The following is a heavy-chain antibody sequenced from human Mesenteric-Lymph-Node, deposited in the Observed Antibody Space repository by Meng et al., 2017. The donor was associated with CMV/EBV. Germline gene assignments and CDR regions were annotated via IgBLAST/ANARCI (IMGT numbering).Heavy chain of an antibody. D-gene: IGHD2-2*01. CDR3: AKGTPLPAAVVDYFDY. CDR1: GFTFSSYA. Sequence: GESLKISCAASGFTFSSYAMSWVRQAPGKGLEWVSAISGSGGSTYYADSVKGRFTISRDKSKNTLYLQMNSLRAEDTAVYYCAKGTPLPAAVVDYFDYWGQGTLVTVSS. J-gene: IGHJ4*02. V-gene: IGHV3-23*01. CDR2: ISGSGGST.